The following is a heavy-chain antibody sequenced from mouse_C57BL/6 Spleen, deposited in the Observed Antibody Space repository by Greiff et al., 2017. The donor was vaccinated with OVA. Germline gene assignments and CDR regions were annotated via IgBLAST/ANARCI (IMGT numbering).Heavy chain of an antibody. D-gene: IGHD1-1*01. V-gene: IGHV2-2*01. J-gene: IGHJ2*01. CDR2: IWSGGST. CDR3: ATYYYGPYFDY. Sequence: QVQLKQSGPGLVQPSQSLSITCTVSGFSLTSYGVHWVRQSPGKGLEWLGVIWSGGSTDYNAAFISRLSISKDNSKSQVFFKMNSLQADDTAIYYCATYYYGPYFDYWGQGTTLTVSS. CDR1: GFSLTSYG.